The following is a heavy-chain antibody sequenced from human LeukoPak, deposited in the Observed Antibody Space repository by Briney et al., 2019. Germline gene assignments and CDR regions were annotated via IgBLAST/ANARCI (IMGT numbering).Heavy chain of an antibody. CDR3: ARDPPRGYCSGGSCYFFDY. CDR2: IKQDGSEL. Sequence: GGSLRLSCAASGFTFSNYWMTWVRQAPGKGLEWVATIKQDGSELFYVDSVKGQFTISRDNAKSSMYLQMSSLRAEDTAVYYCARDPPRGYCSGGSCYFFDYWGQGTLVTVSS. CDR1: GFTFSNYW. D-gene: IGHD2-15*01. J-gene: IGHJ4*02. V-gene: IGHV3-7*01.